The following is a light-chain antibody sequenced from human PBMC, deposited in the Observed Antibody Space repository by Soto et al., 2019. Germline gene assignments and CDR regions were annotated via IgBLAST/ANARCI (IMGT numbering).Light chain of an antibody. CDR1: SSDVGGYNY. V-gene: IGLV2-14*01. Sequence: QSALTQPASVSGSPGQSITISCTGTSSDVGGYNYVSWHQHHPGKVPKLIIFEVRNRPSGVSNRFSGSKSGNTASLTISGLQAADEADYYCSSYTSSSTVIFGGGTKLTVL. CDR2: EVR. J-gene: IGLJ2*01. CDR3: SSYTSSSTVI.